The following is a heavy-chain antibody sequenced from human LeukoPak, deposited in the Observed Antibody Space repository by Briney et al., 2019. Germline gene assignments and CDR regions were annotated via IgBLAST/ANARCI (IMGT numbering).Heavy chain of an antibody. CDR3: ARKKVIYYYYYGMDV. CDR1: GFTFSSYE. CDR2: ISSSGSTI. J-gene: IGHJ6*04. Sequence: GGSLRLSCAASGFTFSSYEMNWVRQAPGKGLEWVSYISSSGSTIYYADSVKGRFTISRDNAKNSLYLQMNSLRAEDTAVYYCARKKVIYYYYYGMDVWGKGTTVTVSS. V-gene: IGHV3-48*03.